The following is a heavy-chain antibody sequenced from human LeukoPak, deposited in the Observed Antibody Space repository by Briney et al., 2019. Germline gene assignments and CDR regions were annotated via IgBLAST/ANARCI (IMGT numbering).Heavy chain of an antibody. Sequence: SVKVSCKASGGTFSSYAISWVRQAPGQGLEWMGRIIPILGIANYAQKFQGRVTITTDKSTSTAYMELRSLRSEDTAVYYCARDIFSGSSNWFEPWARGTLVRVFS. V-gene: IGHV1-69*04. D-gene: IGHD1-26*01. CDR2: IIPILGIA. CDR3: ARDIFSGSSNWFEP. J-gene: IGHJ5*02. CDR1: GGTFSSYA.